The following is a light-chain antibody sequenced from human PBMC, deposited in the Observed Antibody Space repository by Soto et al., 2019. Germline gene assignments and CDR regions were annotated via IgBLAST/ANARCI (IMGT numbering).Light chain of an antibody. J-gene: IGLJ2*01. CDR3: QSFDSSLSVVV. CDR1: SSNIGAGYA. V-gene: IGLV1-40*01. Sequence: QTVVTQPPSVSGAPGQRITISCTGSSSNIGAGYAVHWYQHLPGTVPKLLIFDNNNRPSGVPDRFSGSKSGTSASLAITGLQAEDEADYYCQSFDSSLSVVVFGGGTKVTVL. CDR2: DNN.